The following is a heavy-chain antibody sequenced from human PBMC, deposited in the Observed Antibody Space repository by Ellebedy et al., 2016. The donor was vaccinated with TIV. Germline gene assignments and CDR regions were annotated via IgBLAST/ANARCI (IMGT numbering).Heavy chain of an antibody. CDR1: GGSISDGDYY. J-gene: IGHJ2*01. V-gene: IGHV4-30-4*01. D-gene: IGHD6-13*01. CDR3: VRGPWGRDSSQPFDL. Sequence: MPSETLSLTCTVSGGSISDGDYYWSWIRQPPGKGPEWIGYIYFSGSTYYSPSLKSRLTLSVDKSKNQLSLKLNSVTAADTAVYFCVRGPWGRDSSQPFDLWGRGTLVSVSS. CDR2: IYFSGST.